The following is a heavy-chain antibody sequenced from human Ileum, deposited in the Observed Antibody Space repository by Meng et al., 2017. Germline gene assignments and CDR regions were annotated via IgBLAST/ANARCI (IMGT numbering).Heavy chain of an antibody. CDR1: GYSFTNYG. V-gene: IGHV1-18*01. D-gene: IGHD2-2*01. J-gene: IGHJ4*02. Sequence: QVHLVQAGPEVRKPGAAVKGPFQASGYSFTNYGINWVRQAPGKGLEWMGWTSTYNSNRNYAQSLQGRVTMTTDTSTTTAYMELRSLTFDDTAVYYCARGRHCSSTTCYLSDSWGQGTLVTVSS. CDR3: ARGRHCSSTTCYLSDS. CDR2: TSTYNSNR.